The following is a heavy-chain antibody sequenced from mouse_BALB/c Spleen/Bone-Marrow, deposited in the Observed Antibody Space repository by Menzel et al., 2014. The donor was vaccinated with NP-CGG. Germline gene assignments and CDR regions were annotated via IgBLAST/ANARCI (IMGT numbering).Heavy chain of an antibody. Sequence: LVKTGASVKISCKASGYSFTGYYMHWVKQSHGKSLEWIGYISCYNGATSYNQKFRGKATFTVDTSSSTAYMQFNSLTSEDSAFYYCARSRDYGTSKSAWFAYWGQGTLVTVSA. CDR1: GYSFTGYY. CDR2: ISCYNGAT. CDR3: ARSRDYGTSKSAWFAY. D-gene: IGHD1-1*01. J-gene: IGHJ3*01. V-gene: IGHV1S34*01.